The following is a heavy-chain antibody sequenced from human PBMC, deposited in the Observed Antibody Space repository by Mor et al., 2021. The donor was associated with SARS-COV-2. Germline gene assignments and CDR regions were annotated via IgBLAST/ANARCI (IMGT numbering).Heavy chain of an antibody. Sequence: RQAPGKGLEYVSAISSNGGSTYYADSVKGRFTISRDNSKNTLYLQMGSLRAEDMAVYYCARGFDVDTAMDYWGQGTLVTVSS. J-gene: IGHJ4*02. CDR2: ISSNGGST. V-gene: IGHV3-64*02. D-gene: IGHD5-18*01. CDR3: ARGFDVDTAMDY.